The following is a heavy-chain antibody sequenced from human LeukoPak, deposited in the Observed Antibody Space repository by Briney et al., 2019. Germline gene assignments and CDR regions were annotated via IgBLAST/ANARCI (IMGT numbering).Heavy chain of an antibody. CDR2: IIPIFGTT. J-gene: IGHJ3*02. D-gene: IGHD1-1*01. CDR3: AREGATTPDAFDI. V-gene: IGHV1-69*01. CDR1: GGTFSNYA. Sequence: SVKVSCKASGGTFSNYAINWVRQAPGQGLEWMGGIIPIFGTTKNAQKFQGRVTITADESTSTAYMELSSVRSEDTAVYYCAREGATTPDAFDIWGQGTMVTVSS.